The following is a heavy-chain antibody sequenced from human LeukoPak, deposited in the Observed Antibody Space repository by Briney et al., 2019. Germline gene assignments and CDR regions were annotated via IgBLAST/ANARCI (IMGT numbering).Heavy chain of an antibody. CDR2: ISYDGSNK. J-gene: IGHJ4*02. D-gene: IGHD3-16*02. Sequence: GGSLRLSCAASGFTFSSYGMHWVRQAPGKGLEWVAVISYDGSNKYYADSVKGRFTISRDNSKNTLYLQMNSLRAEDTAVYYCARAMITFGGVIVPCDYWGQGTLVTVSS. V-gene: IGHV3-30*19. CDR1: GFTFSSYG. CDR3: ARAMITFGGVIVPCDY.